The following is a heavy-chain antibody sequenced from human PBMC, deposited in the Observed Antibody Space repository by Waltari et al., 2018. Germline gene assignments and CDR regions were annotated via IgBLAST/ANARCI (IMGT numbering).Heavy chain of an antibody. CDR2: INPDRSSI. Sequence: EVQLVESGGDLAQPGGSLSLPGPAFTFRDSWMSWVRPAPGKGLEWVAIINPDRSSIYYLDSVKGRFTISRDNAKKSLYLQMNSLRVEDTAVYYCAGDRESRWGQGTTVTVSS. J-gene: IGHJ6*02. V-gene: IGHV3-7*01. CDR1: FTFRDSW. CDR3: AGDRESR.